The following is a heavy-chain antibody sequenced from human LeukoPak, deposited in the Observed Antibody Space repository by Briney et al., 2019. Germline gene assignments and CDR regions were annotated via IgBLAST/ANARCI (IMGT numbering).Heavy chain of an antibody. CDR1: GYIFSSYD. V-gene: IGHV1-8*01. CDR2: MNPNSGNT. J-gene: IGHJ5*02. Sequence: ASVKVSCKASGYIFSSYDINWVRQTTGQGLEWMGWMNPNSGNTGYAQKFQGRVSMTRSTSMSTAYLELNSLRSEDTAVYYCSRGHWSGYSYNWFDPWGQGTLVTVSS. CDR3: SRGHWSGYSYNWFDP. D-gene: IGHD3-3*01.